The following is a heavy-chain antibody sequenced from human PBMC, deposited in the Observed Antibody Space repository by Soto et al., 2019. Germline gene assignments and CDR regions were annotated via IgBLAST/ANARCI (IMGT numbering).Heavy chain of an antibody. Sequence: GGSLRLSCAASGFIFNEYGMHWVRQAPGKGLEWVAVIWYDGSNKYYADYVKGRFTISRDNSKNTIFLQMNNLRAEDTAVYYCARWGCSGTNCNLNQRSYDLWGQGTLVTVSS. J-gene: IGHJ4*02. CDR3: ARWGCSGTNCNLNQRSYDL. V-gene: IGHV3-33*01. CDR2: IWYDGSNK. CDR1: GFIFNEYG. D-gene: IGHD2-15*01.